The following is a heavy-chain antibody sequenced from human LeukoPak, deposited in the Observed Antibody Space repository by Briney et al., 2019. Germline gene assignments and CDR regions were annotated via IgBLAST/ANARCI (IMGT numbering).Heavy chain of an antibody. D-gene: IGHD2-15*01. Sequence: GGSLRLSCAASGFTFSSYSMNWVRQAPGKGLEWVSSISSSSSYISYADSVKGRFTISRDNAKNSLYLQMNSLRAEDTAVYYCARDRGSSFGWGQGTLVTVSS. CDR3: ARDRGSSFG. CDR2: ISSSSSYI. V-gene: IGHV3-21*01. J-gene: IGHJ4*02. CDR1: GFTFSSYS.